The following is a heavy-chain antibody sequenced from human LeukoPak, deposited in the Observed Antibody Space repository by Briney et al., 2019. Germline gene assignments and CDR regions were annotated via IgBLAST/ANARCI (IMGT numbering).Heavy chain of an antibody. J-gene: IGHJ4*02. CDR1: GGSLSSGGYY. D-gene: IGHD2-2*01. V-gene: IGHV4-30-2*01. Sequence: SETLSLTCTVSGGSLSSGGYYWSWIRQPPGKGLVWIGYIYHSGSTYYNPSLKSRVTISVDSSKNQFSLKLSSVTAADTAVYYCARVLRVVPAAHFLDYWGQGTLVTVSS. CDR3: ARVLRVVPAAHFLDY. CDR2: IYHSGST.